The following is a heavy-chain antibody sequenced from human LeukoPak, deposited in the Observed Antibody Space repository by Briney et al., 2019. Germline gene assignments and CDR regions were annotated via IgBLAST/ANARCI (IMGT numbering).Heavy chain of an antibody. V-gene: IGHV1-58*02. Sequence: EASVKVSCKASGFTFTSSAMQWVRQARGQRLEWIGWIVVGSGNTNYAQKFQERVTITRDMSTSTAYMELSSLRSEDTAVYDCAAASLGYCSSTSCSGAFDIWGQGTMVTVSS. CDR3: AAASLGYCSSTSCSGAFDI. CDR1: GFTFTSSA. D-gene: IGHD2-2*01. J-gene: IGHJ3*02. CDR2: IVVGSGNT.